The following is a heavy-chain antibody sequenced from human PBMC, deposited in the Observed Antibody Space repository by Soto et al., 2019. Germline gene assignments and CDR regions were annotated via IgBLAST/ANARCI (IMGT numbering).Heavy chain of an antibody. Sequence: QVQLVESGGGVVQPGRSLRLSCAASGFTFSSYGMHWVRQAPGKGLEWVAVIWYDGSNKYYADSVKGRFTISRDNSKNTLYLQMNSLRAEDTAVYYCARDTTPGDAFDIWGQGTMVTVSS. D-gene: IGHD1-1*01. J-gene: IGHJ3*02. V-gene: IGHV3-33*01. CDR2: IWYDGSNK. CDR3: ARDTTPGDAFDI. CDR1: GFTFSSYG.